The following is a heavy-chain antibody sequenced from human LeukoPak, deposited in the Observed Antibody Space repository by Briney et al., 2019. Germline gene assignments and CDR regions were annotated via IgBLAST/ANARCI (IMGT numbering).Heavy chain of an antibody. CDR3: ARVRVAVAVYWFDP. V-gene: IGHV1-18*01. J-gene: IGHJ5*02. Sequence: ASVKVSCKASRYTFTSYGISWVRQAPGQGLEWMGWISAYNGNTNYAQKLQGRVTMTTDTSTSTAYMELRSLRSDDTAVYYCARVRVAVAVYWFDPWGQGTLVTVSS. D-gene: IGHD6-19*01. CDR1: RYTFTSYG. CDR2: ISAYNGNT.